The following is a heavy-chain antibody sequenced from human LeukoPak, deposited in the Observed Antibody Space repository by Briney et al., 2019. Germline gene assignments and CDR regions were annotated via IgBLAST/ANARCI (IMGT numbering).Heavy chain of an antibody. Sequence: SETLSLTCTVSGGSISSSSYYWGWIRQPPGKGLEWIGSIYYSGSTYYNPSLKSRVTISVDTSKNQFSLKLSSVTAADTAVYYCARWTVQRSGWTPIDYWGQGTLVTVSS. J-gene: IGHJ4*02. D-gene: IGHD6-19*01. CDR1: GGSISSSSYY. V-gene: IGHV4-39*01. CDR3: ARWTVQRSGWTPIDY. CDR2: IYYSGST.